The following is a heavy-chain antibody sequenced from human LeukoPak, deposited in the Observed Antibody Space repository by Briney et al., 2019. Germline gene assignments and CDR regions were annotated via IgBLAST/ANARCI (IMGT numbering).Heavy chain of an antibody. D-gene: IGHD6-19*01. J-gene: IGHJ3*02. CDR1: GFTFSSYS. V-gene: IGHV3-21*01. CDR2: ISSSSSYI. Sequence: PGGSLRLSCAASGFTFSSYSMNWVRQAPGKGLEWVSSISSSSSYIYYADSVKGRFTISRDNAKNSLYLQMNSLRAEDTAVYYCARDQAAGPFDAFDIWGQGTMVTVSS. CDR3: ARDQAAGPFDAFDI.